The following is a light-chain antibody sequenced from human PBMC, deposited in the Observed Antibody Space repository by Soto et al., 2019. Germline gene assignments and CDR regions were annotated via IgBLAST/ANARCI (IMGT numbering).Light chain of an antibody. CDR2: DAS. CDR1: QSISSW. CDR3: QQYNSYSLT. J-gene: IGKJ1*01. Sequence: DIQMTQSPSTVSASVGDRVTITCRASQSISSWLAWYQQKPGKAPKLLIYDASSLESGVPSRFSGSGSGTEFTLTISSLQPDDFATYYCQQYNSYSLTFGHGTKVDIK. V-gene: IGKV1-5*01.